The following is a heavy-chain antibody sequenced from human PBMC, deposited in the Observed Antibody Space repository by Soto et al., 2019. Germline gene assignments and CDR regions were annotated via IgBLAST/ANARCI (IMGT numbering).Heavy chain of an antibody. CDR1: GGSVSSGSYY. J-gene: IGHJ4*02. V-gene: IGHV4-61*01. D-gene: IGHD5-18*01. CDR2: IYYSGST. CDR3: ARISGYSYGLHPYFDY. Sequence: QVQLQESGPGLVKPSETLSLTCTVSGGSVSSGSYYWSWMRQPPGKGLEWIGYIYYSGSTNYNPSLKSRVTISVDAPKNLSSLNLSSATAADTAGYYCARISGYSYGLHPYFDYWGQGTLVTVSS.